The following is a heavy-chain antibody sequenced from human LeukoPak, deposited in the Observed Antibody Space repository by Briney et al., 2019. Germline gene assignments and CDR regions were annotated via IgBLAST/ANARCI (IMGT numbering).Heavy chain of an antibody. CDR1: GVSITNDY. Sequence: PSETLSLTCTVSGVSITNDYWNWIRQSSGKQLEWIGSIHYSGTINYSPSLKSRITISLDTSKNQFSLKLSSVTAADTAMYYCATSYDHGWLIGSWGQGTSVTVSS. CDR3: ATSYDHGWLIGS. CDR2: IHYSGTI. J-gene: IGHJ4*02. V-gene: IGHV4-59*01. D-gene: IGHD3-16*01.